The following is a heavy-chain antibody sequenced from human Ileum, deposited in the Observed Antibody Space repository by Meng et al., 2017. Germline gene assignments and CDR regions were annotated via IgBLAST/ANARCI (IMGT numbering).Heavy chain of an antibody. J-gene: IGHJ3*02. Sequence: GGSLRLSCAASGFTFSSYAMSWVRQAPGKGLEWVSAISGSGGSTYYADSVKGRFTISRDNSKNTLYLQMNSLRAEDTAVYYCAKAPGYYDILTGPDAFDIWGQGTMVTVSS. CDR3: AKAPGYYDILTGPDAFDI. D-gene: IGHD3-9*01. CDR1: GFTFSSYA. CDR2: ISGSGGST. V-gene: IGHV3-23*01.